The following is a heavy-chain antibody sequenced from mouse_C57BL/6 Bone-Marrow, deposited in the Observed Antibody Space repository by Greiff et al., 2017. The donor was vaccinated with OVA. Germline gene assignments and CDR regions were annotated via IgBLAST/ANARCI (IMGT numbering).Heavy chain of an antibody. CDR2: IYPGDGDT. J-gene: IGHJ1*03. CDR1: GYAFSSSW. CDR3: ARDRGRSSPWYFDV. D-gene: IGHD1-1*01. V-gene: IGHV1-82*01. Sequence: QVQLQQSGPELVKPGASVKISCKASGYAFSSSWMNWVKQRPGKGLEWIGRIYPGDGDTNYNEKFKGKATLTADKSSSTAYMQLSSLTSEDSAVYVCARDRGRSSPWYFDVWGTGTTVTVSS.